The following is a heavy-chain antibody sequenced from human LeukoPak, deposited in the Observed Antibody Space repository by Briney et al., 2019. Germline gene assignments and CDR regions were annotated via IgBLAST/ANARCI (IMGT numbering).Heavy chain of an antibody. Sequence: GASVKVSCKASGGTFSSYAISWVRQAPGQGLEWMGGIIAYNGNTNYAQKLQGRVTMTTDTSTSTAYMELRSLRSDDTAVYYCARDIVVVPAAMDYWGQGTLVTVSS. D-gene: IGHD2-2*01. CDR1: GGTFSSYA. J-gene: IGHJ4*02. CDR3: ARDIVVVPAAMDY. CDR2: IIAYNGNT. V-gene: IGHV1-18*01.